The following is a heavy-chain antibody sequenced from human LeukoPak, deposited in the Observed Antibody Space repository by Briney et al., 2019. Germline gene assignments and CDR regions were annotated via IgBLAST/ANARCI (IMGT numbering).Heavy chain of an antibody. CDR3: ARGGVGAAAGFDY. Sequence: GASVKVSCKASGYTFTSSDFNWVRQAPGQGLEWMGGITPIFHTPNYAQKFQGRVTMTTDTSTSTAYMELRSLRSDDTAVYYCARGGVGAAAGFDYWGQGTLVTVSS. V-gene: IGHV1-18*01. CDR1: GYTFTSSD. J-gene: IGHJ4*02. D-gene: IGHD1-26*01. CDR2: ITPIFHTP.